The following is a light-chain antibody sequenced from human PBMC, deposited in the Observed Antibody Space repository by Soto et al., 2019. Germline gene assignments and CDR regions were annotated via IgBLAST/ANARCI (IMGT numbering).Light chain of an antibody. CDR3: SSYTNSSKV. V-gene: IGLV2-14*01. CDR2: EVS. CDR1: SSDVGGYNY. J-gene: IGLJ2*01. Sequence: QSALTQPASVSGSPGQSITITCTGTSSDVGGYNYVSWYQQHPGKAPKLMIYEVSNRPSGVSNRFSGSKSGNTASLTISGLQAEDEADCYCSSYTNSSKVFGGGTKLTVL.